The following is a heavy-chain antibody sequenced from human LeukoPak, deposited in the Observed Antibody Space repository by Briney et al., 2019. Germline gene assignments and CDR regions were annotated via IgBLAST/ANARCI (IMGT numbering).Heavy chain of an antibody. J-gene: IGHJ4*02. V-gene: IGHV5-51*01. D-gene: IGHD3-10*01. CDR2: IYPGDSDT. CDR1: GYSFPIYW. CDR3: ARRSTYGSGTNYLFDY. Sequence: GESLKISCKGSGYSFPIYWIAWVRQMPGKGLEWMGNIYPGDSDTRYSPSFQGQITISADKSISTAYLQWSSLKASDTAMYYCARRSTYGSGTNYLFDYWGQGTLVTVSS.